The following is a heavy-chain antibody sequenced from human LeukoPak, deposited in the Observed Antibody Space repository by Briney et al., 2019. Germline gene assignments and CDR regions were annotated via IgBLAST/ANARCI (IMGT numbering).Heavy chain of an antibody. CDR2: IIPIFGTA. CDR3: ARDLGYCSSTSCYSAFDI. V-gene: IGHV1-69*13. Sequence: SVKVSCKASGGTFSSYAISWVRQAPGQGLEWMGGIIPIFGTANYAQKFQGRVTITADESASTAYMELSSLRSEDTAVYYCARDLGYCSSTSCYSAFDIWGQGTMVTVSS. CDR1: GGTFSSYA. J-gene: IGHJ3*02. D-gene: IGHD2-2*02.